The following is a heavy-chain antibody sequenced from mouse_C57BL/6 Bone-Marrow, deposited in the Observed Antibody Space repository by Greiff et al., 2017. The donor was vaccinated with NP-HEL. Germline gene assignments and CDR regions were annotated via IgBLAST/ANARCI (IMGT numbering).Heavy chain of an antibody. J-gene: IGHJ2*01. V-gene: IGHV14-4*01. CDR2: IDPENGDT. CDR3: TTGYYGTSAFDY. CDR1: GFNIKDDY. Sequence: VHVKQSGAELVRPGASVKLSCTASGFNIKDDYMHWVKQRPEQGLEWIGWIDPENGDTEYASKFQGKATITADTSSNTAYLQLSSLTSEDTAVYYCTTGYYGTSAFDYWGQGTTLTVSS. D-gene: IGHD1-1*01.